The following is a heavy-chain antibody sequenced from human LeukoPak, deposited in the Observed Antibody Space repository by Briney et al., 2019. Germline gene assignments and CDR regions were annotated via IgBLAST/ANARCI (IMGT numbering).Heavy chain of an antibody. CDR3: ARDSSGYGSGLQH. CDR1: GFTFSSYA. Sequence: GGSLRLSCAASGFTFSSYAMHWVRQAPGKGLEWVAVISYDGSNKYYADSVKGRFTISRDNSKNTLYLQMNSLRAEDTAVYYCARDSSGYGSGLQHWGQGTLVTVSS. CDR2: ISYDGSNK. J-gene: IGHJ1*01. V-gene: IGHV3-30-3*01. D-gene: IGHD3-10*01.